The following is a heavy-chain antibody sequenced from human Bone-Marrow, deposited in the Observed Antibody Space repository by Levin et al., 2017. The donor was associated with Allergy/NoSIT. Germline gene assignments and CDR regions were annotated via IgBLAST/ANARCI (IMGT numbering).Heavy chain of an antibody. J-gene: IGHJ5*02. V-gene: IGHV4-61*02. CDR3: ARDETFNSWHTGWFDP. Sequence: LRLSCTVSGDSINNTNHYWSWIRQPAGKGLEWIGRMFAGGAATYNRSLRSRVTISIDTSKKQFPLKLTSVTAADTAVYYCARDETFNSWHTGWFDPWGQGTLVTVSS. CDR1: GDSINNTNHY. D-gene: IGHD6-13*01. CDR2: MFAGGAA.